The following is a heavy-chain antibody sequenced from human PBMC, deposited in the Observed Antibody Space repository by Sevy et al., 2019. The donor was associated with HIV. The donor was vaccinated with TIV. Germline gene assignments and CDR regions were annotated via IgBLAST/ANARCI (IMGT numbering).Heavy chain of an antibody. Sequence: GGFLRLSCAASGLSLTTSDMHWVRQAPGKGLEWVAYVRNDGSNKYYADSVRDRFTISRDSPKNTLYLQMNSLRDEDTAIYYCGRGRKTTEEWLEELDYYYGLDVWGQGSTVTVSS. CDR2: VRNDGSNK. J-gene: IGHJ6*02. V-gene: IGHV3-30*02. CDR3: GRGRKTTEEWLEELDYYYGLDV. D-gene: IGHD1-26*01. CDR1: GLSLTTSD.